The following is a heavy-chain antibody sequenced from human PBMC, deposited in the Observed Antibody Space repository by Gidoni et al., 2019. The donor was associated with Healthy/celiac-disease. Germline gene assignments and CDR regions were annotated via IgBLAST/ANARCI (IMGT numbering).Heavy chain of an antibody. CDR3: ARCKAWSDFWSGYYSPFDY. CDR2: IIPIFGTA. D-gene: IGHD3-3*01. CDR1: GGTFSSYA. J-gene: IGHJ4*02. Sequence: QVQLVQSGAEVKKPGSSVKVSCKASGGTFSSYAISWVRQAPGQGLEWMGGIIPIFGTANYAQKFQGRVTITADESTSTAYMELSSLRSEDTAVYYCARCKAWSDFWSGYYSPFDYWGQGTLVTVSS. V-gene: IGHV1-69*01.